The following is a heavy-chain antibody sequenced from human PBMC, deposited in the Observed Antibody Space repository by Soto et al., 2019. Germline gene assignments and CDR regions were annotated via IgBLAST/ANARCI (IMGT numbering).Heavy chain of an antibody. CDR2: IYYSGST. CDR1: GGSISSSSYY. D-gene: IGHD3-3*01. V-gene: IGHV4-39*01. CDR3: ARCGFLEWYNDY. Sequence: SETLSLTCTVSGGSISSSSYYWGWIRQPPGKGLEWIGSIYYSGSTYYNPSLKSRVTISVDTSKNQFSLKLSSVTAADTAVYYCARCGFLEWYNDYWGQGTLVTVSS. J-gene: IGHJ4*02.